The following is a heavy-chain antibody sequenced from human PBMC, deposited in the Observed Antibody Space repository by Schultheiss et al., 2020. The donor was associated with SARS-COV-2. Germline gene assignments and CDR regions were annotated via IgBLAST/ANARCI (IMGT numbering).Heavy chain of an antibody. J-gene: IGHJ4*02. CDR3: ARDLSYNWNLHNYFDY. CDR1: GFTFSSYG. CDR2: INSDGSRT. D-gene: IGHD1-7*01. Sequence: GGSLRLSCAASGFTFSSYGMHWVRQAPGKGLEWVSRINSDGSRTYYADSVKGRFTISRDDAKNTLYLQMNSLRAEDTAVYYCARDLSYNWNLHNYFDYWGQGTLVTVSS. V-gene: IGHV3-74*01.